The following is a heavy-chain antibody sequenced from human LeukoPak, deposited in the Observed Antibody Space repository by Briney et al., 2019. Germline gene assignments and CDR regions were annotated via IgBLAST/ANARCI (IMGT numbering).Heavy chain of an antibody. V-gene: IGHV4-59*12. CDR3: ARENYDYVWGSYRAPIFDY. D-gene: IGHD3-16*02. Sequence: SETLSLTCTVSGGSISSYYWSWIRQPPGKGLEWIGYIYYSGSTNYNPSLKSRVTISVDTSKNQFSLKLSSVTAADTAVYYCARENYDYVWGSYRAPIFDYWGQGTLVTVSS. J-gene: IGHJ4*02. CDR1: GGSISSYY. CDR2: IYYSGST.